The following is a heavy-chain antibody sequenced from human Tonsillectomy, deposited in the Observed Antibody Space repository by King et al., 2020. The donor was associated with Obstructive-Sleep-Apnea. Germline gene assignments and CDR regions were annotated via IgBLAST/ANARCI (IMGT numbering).Heavy chain of an antibody. Sequence: VQLVESGGGLVQPGGSLRLACAASGFTFRTYAMSWVRQAPGKGLQWVSSINGKGEKSYYADSVKGRFTLSRDNSKNTVHLEMDILRAEDTAVYFCAKDWVERSEWALMEVFDYWGQGARVTVSS. CDR3: AKDWVERSEWALMEVFDY. CDR2: INGKGEKS. J-gene: IGHJ4*02. CDR1: GFTFRTYA. D-gene: IGHD1-26*01. V-gene: IGHV3-23*04.